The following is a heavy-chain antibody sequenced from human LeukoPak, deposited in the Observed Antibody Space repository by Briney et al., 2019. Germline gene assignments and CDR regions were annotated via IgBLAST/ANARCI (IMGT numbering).Heavy chain of an antibody. CDR2: INHSGST. Sequence: GSLRLSCAASGFTFSSYWMSWVRQPPGKGLEWIGEINHSGSTNYNPSLKSRVTISVDTSKNQFSLKLSSVTAADTAVYYCASHMITFGGVIVSDYWGQGTLVTVSS. D-gene: IGHD3-16*02. V-gene: IGHV4-34*01. CDR3: ASHMITFGGVIVSDY. J-gene: IGHJ4*02. CDR1: GFTFSSYW.